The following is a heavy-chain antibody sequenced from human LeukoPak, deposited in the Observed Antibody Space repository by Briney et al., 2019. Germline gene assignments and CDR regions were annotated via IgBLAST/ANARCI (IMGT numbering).Heavy chain of an antibody. V-gene: IGHV4-59*01. CDR1: GGAISNYY. D-gene: IGHD5-18*01. J-gene: IGHJ4*02. CDR2: IYYSGST. CDR3: ARSVDTSMVGDY. Sequence: SETLSLTRTVSGGAISNYYWSWIRQPPGKELEWIGYIYYSGSTNYNPSLKNRVTISLDTSKNQFSLKLNSVTAADTAVYYCARSVDTSMVGDYWGQGTLVTVSS.